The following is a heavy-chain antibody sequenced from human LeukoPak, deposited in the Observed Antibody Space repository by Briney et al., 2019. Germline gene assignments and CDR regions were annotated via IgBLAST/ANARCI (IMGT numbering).Heavy chain of an antibody. CDR3: ARCMVLSQGWCNWFDP. J-gene: IGHJ5*02. CDR1: GFDLTTYA. Sequence: GGSLRLSCAASGFDLTTYAMTWVRQARAKALEWASCIRIGGGGTYYADSVKGRFTISRDNSENTLHLQMNNLRVEDTARYFCARCMVLSQGWCNWFDPWGQGTLVTVSS. D-gene: IGHD6-13*01. CDR2: IRIGGGGT. V-gene: IGHV3-23*01.